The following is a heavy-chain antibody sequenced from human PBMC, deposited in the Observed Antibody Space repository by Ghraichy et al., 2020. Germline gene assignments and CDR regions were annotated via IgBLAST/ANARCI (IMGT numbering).Heavy chain of an antibody. CDR3: ARDGRAVDVSGSCYPDNLFHL. CDR2: LISPLATT. Sequence: SVKVSCKTYGGTFSRNVISWVRQAPGQGVEWMGRLISPLATTNFAQKFPGRVTITADKSTSTTYMEMSSLKSEDTAVYYCARDGRAVDVSGSCYPDNLFHLCGQGSLVTVSS. CDR1: GGTFSRNV. J-gene: IGHJ5*02. D-gene: IGHD3-22*01. V-gene: IGHV1-69*04.